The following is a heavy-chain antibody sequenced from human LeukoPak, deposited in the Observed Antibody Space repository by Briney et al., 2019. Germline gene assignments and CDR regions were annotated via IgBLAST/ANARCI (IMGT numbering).Heavy chain of an antibody. Sequence: ASVKVSCTTSGYTFTTYCMHWVRQAPGQGLEWLGIINPSTGSTTYAQKFQGRITLIRDTPTSTVYMELSSLRSDDTAVYYCAKQLHDSSGYSGCLDYWGQGTLVTVSS. CDR3: AKQLHDSSGYSGCLDY. CDR1: GYTFTTYC. J-gene: IGHJ4*02. CDR2: INPSTGST. V-gene: IGHV1-46*01. D-gene: IGHD3-22*01.